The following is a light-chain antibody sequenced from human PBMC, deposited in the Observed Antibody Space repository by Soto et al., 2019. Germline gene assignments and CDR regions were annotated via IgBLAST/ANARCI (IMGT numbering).Light chain of an antibody. J-gene: IGKJ1*01. CDR1: QGIRND. CDR3: LQDHDDSWT. Sequence: AIQMTQSPSSLSASVGDRVTITCRASQGIRNDLGWYQQKPGKAPKLLIYAASSLQSGVPLRFSGSGSGTDFTLTISSLQPEDFATYYCLQDHDDSWTFGQGTKVDIK. V-gene: IGKV1-6*01. CDR2: AAS.